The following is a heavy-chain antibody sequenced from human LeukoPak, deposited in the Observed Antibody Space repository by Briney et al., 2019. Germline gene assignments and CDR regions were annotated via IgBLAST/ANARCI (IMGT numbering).Heavy chain of an antibody. J-gene: IGHJ4*02. CDR2: ISSSSGYI. V-gene: IGHV3-21*01. Sequence: PGGSMRLSCAACDFIFSCYSMNWRRLAPGKGLEWVSSISSSSGYIYYADSVKGRFTISRDNAKNSLYLQMNSLRAEDTAVYYCARALAAADDNWGQGTLVTVSS. CDR1: DFIFSCYS. CDR3: ARALAAADDN. D-gene: IGHD6-13*01.